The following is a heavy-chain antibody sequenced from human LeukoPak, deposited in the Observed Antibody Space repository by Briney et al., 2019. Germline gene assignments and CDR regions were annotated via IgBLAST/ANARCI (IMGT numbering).Heavy chain of an antibody. CDR1: GFTFSDYW. CDR3: ARDRGPRTGFMVREAYDY. CDR2: INTDGSIT. Sequence: GGSLRLSCAASGFTFSDYWIHWVRQAPGKGLVWVSRINTDGSITNYADSVRGRFSISRDNAKNTLYLQMSSLRAEDTAVYYCARDRGPRTGFMVREAYDYWGQGTLVTVSS. D-gene: IGHD3-10*01. V-gene: IGHV3-74*01. J-gene: IGHJ4*02.